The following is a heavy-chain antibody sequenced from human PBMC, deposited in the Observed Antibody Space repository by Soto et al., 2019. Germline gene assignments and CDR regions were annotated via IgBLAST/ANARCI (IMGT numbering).Heavy chain of an antibody. D-gene: IGHD2-2*01. Sequence: GGSLRLSCAASGFTFDDYAMHWVRQAPGKGLEWVSGISWNSGSIGSADSVKGRFTISRDNAKNSLYLQMNSLRAEDTALYYCAKDMGCSSTSCSYYYGMDVWGQGTTVTVSS. J-gene: IGHJ6*02. CDR1: GFTFDDYA. CDR3: AKDMGCSSTSCSYYYGMDV. CDR2: ISWNSGSI. V-gene: IGHV3-9*01.